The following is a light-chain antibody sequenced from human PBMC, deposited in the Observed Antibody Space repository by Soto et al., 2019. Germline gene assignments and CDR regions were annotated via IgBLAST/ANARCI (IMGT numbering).Light chain of an antibody. CDR2: GAS. CDR3: QQYGSSPQT. J-gene: IGKJ5*01. Sequence: EIVLTQSPGTLSLSLGERATLSCRASQSVSNNYLAWYQQKPGQAPRLLIYGASTRATGIPARLRGSGHGKDFTLTISRLEPEEVAVDDGQQYGSSPQTFGQGTRLEIK. CDR1: QSVSNNY. V-gene: IGKV3-20*01.